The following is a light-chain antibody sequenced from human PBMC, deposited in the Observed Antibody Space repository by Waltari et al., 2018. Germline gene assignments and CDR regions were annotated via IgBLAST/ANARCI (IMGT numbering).Light chain of an antibody. J-gene: IGLJ3*02. CDR3: ALYMGSGIWV. CDR2: KAN. V-gene: IGLV8-61*01. Sequence: QPVVPQEPSLSVSPGGTVTLTCALSSGSLPTTSYPTWYQQTPGQAPRTLVYKANARSSGVPDRFSGSILGNTAALTITGAQADDESDYYCALYMGSGIWVFGGGTRLTVL. CDR1: SGSLPTTSY.